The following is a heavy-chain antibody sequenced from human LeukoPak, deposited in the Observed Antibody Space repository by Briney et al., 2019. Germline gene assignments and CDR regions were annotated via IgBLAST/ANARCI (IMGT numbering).Heavy chain of an antibody. CDR2: IYYSGST. V-gene: IGHV4-59*08. D-gene: IGHD1-26*01. CDR1: GGSIISYY. Sequence: SETLSLTCTVSGGSIISYYWSWIRQPPRKGLEWIGEIYYSGSTNFTPSLKSRVTISVDTSKNPFSLRLSSVTAADTAVYYSARLASGSYGPLTPFDYWGQGTLVTVSS. J-gene: IGHJ4*02. CDR3: ARLASGSYGPLTPFDY.